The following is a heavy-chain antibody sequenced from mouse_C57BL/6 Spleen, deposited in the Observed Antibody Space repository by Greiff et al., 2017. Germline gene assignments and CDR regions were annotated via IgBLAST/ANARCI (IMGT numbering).Heavy chain of an antibody. J-gene: IGHJ3*01. V-gene: IGHV1-80*01. D-gene: IGHD2-3*01. CDR1: GYAFSSYW. Sequence: QVQLQQQSGAELVKPGASVKISCKASGYAFSSYWMNWVKQRPGKGLEWIGQIYPGDGDTNYNGKFKGKATLTADKSSSTAYMQLSSLTSEDSAVYFCAREGYDGYYGFADWGQGTLVTVSA. CDR3: AREGYDGYYGFAD. CDR2: IYPGDGDT.